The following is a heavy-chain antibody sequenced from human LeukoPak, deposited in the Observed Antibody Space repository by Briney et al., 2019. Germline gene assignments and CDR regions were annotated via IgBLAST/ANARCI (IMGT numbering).Heavy chain of an antibody. Sequence: PSETLSLTCAVYGGSFSGYYWSWIRQPPGKGLEWIGEINHSGSTNYNPSLKSRVTISVDTSKNQLSLKLSSVTAADTAVYYCARLSGSGPEYYYYYMDVWGKGTTVTISS. CDR2: INHSGST. CDR1: GGSFSGYY. CDR3: ARLSGSGPEYYYYYMDV. V-gene: IGHV4-34*01. J-gene: IGHJ6*03. D-gene: IGHD1-26*01.